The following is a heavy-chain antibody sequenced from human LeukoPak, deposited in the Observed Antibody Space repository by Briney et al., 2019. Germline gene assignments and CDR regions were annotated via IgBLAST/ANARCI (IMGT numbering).Heavy chain of an antibody. J-gene: IGHJ2*01. CDR3: ARGGTPWYFDL. V-gene: IGHV3-23*01. CDR2: ISPSGGIT. Sequence: GGSLRLSCAASGFTFSSHGMNWVRQAPGKGLEWVSGISPSGGITYYTDSVKGRFTISRDNSKNTVSLQMSSLRGDDTAVYYCARGGTPWYFDLWGRGTLVTVSS. D-gene: IGHD1-14*01. CDR1: GFTFSSHG.